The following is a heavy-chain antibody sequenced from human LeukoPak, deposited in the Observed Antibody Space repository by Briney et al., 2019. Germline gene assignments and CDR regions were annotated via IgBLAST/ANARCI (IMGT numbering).Heavy chain of an antibody. CDR2: FDPEDGET. Sequence: ASVKVSCKVSGYTLTELSMHWVRQAPGKGLEWMGGFDPEDGETIYAQKFQGRVTMTEDTSTDTAYMELSRLRSDDTAVYYCARDYYDSSGYYYVDYWGQGTLVTVSS. J-gene: IGHJ4*02. V-gene: IGHV1-24*01. CDR3: ARDYYDSSGYYYVDY. D-gene: IGHD3-22*01. CDR1: GYTLTELS.